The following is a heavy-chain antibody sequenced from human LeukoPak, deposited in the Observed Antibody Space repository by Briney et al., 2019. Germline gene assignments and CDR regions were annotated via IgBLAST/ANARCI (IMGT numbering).Heavy chain of an antibody. V-gene: IGHV3-33*01. CDR3: ASDTPAYTYAISGYPVEATGPAY. CDR2: IWYDGSNK. D-gene: IGHD3-22*01. J-gene: IGHJ4*03. Sequence: AGGSLRLSCAASGFTFSSYGMHWVRQAPGKGLEWVAVIWYDGSNKYYADSVKGRFTISRDNSKNTLYLQMNSLRAEDTAVYYCASDTPAYTYAISGYPVEATGPAYWANGTLVTVFS. CDR1: GFTFSSYG.